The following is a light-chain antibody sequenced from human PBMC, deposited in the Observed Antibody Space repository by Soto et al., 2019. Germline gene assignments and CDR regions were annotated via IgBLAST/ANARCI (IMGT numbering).Light chain of an antibody. CDR3: SSYTTSNNRQIV. CDR1: SSDVGGYNY. Sequence: QSALTQPASVSGSPGQSITISCTGTSSDVGGYNYVSWYQHHPGKAPKLMIYDVSNRPSGVSNRFSGSKSGNTASLTISGRQPEDEADYYCSSYTTSNNRQIVLGTGTKLTVL. CDR2: DVS. J-gene: IGLJ1*01. V-gene: IGLV2-14*03.